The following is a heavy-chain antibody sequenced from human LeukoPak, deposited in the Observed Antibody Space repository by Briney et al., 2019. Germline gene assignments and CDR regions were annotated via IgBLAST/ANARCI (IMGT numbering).Heavy chain of an antibody. CDR2: IYYSGST. V-gene: IGHV4-39*07. D-gene: IGHD7-27*01. CDR3: ARHVGTLRYYYYMDV. Sequence: SETLSLTCTVSGGSISSSSYYWGWIRQPPGKGLEWIGSIYYSGSTYYNPSLKSRVTISVDTSKNQFSLKLSSVTAADTAVYYCARHVGTLRYYYYMDVWGKGTTVTISS. J-gene: IGHJ6*03. CDR1: GGSISSSSYY.